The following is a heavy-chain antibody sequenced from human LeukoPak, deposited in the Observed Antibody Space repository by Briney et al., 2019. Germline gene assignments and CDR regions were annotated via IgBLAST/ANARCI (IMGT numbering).Heavy chain of an antibody. Sequence: SETLSLTCSVSGDSISTSFWSWVRQPAGKSLEWIGRIHASGTTRYNPSLNSRVTMPVDTSNNQLSLKLNSVTAADTAVYYCARAYCGGDCTPGGAFDVWGQGTMVTVSS. D-gene: IGHD2-21*02. CDR3: ARAYCGGDCTPGGAFDV. J-gene: IGHJ3*01. CDR2: IHASGTT. CDR1: GDSISTSF. V-gene: IGHV4-4*07.